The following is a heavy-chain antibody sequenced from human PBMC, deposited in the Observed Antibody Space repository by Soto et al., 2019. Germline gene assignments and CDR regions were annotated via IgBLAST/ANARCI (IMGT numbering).Heavy chain of an antibody. CDR3: AKDYSITPHGMDV. J-gene: IGHJ6*02. Sequence: PGGSLRLSCAASGFTSSNYGMHWVRQAPGKGLEWVAVISYDGSNKYYADSVKGRFTISRDNSKNTLYLQMNSLRAEDTAVYYCAKDYSITPHGMDVWGQGTTVTVSS. CDR2: ISYDGSNK. D-gene: IGHD3-3*01. CDR1: GFTSSNYG. V-gene: IGHV3-30*18.